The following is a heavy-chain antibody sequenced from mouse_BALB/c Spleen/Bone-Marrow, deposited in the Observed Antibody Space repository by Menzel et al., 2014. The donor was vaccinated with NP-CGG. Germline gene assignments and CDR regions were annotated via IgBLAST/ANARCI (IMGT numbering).Heavy chain of an antibody. J-gene: IGHJ3*01. CDR1: GYTFTYYT. CDR2: INPNSDYT. Sequence: VQLQQSGAELARPGASVKMSCKASGYTFTYYTMYWVKQRPGQGLEWIGYINPNSDYTNYNQKFKDKATLTADKSSSTAYMQLSSLTSEDSAVYYCAREAYGSWFAYWGQGTLDTVSA. CDR3: AREAYGSWFAY. D-gene: IGHD2-2*01. V-gene: IGHV1-4*01.